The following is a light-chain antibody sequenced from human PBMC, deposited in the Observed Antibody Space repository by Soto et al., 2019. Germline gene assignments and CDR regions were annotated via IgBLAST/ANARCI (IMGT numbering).Light chain of an antibody. J-gene: IGLJ3*02. V-gene: IGLV1-44*01. Sequence: QSVLTQPPSASGTPGQRVSISCSGSSSNIGRNTVNWYQQLPGTAPKVLIYSNDQRPSGVPDRFSGSKSGTSASLAISGLQSEDEADYYCAAWDDSLNGKGVFGGGTKLTVL. CDR1: SSNIGRNT. CDR3: AAWDDSLNGKGV. CDR2: SND.